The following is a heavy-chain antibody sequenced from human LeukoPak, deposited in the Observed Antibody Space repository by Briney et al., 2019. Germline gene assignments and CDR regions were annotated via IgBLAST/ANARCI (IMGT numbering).Heavy chain of an antibody. Sequence: ASVKVSCKASGYTFTSYYMHWVQQAPGQGLEWMGIINPSGGSTSYAQKFQGRVTMTRDTSTSTVYMELSSLRSEDTAVYYCARDPRETGYSSGWAWFDPWGQGTLVTVSS. D-gene: IGHD6-19*01. CDR3: ARDPRETGYSSGWAWFDP. CDR1: GYTFTSYY. J-gene: IGHJ5*02. CDR2: INPSGGST. V-gene: IGHV1-46*01.